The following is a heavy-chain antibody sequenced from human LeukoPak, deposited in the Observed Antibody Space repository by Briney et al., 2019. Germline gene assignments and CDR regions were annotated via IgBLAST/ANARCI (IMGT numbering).Heavy chain of an antibody. CDR2: IIPILGIA. Sequence: SVKVSCKASGGTFSSYAISWVRQAPGQGLEWMGRIIPILGIANYAQKFQGRVAITADKSTSTAYMELSSLRSEDTAVYYCARGGYSSSWYFDYWGQGTLVTVSS. D-gene: IGHD6-13*01. CDR3: ARGGYSSSWYFDY. CDR1: GGTFSSYA. J-gene: IGHJ4*02. V-gene: IGHV1-69*04.